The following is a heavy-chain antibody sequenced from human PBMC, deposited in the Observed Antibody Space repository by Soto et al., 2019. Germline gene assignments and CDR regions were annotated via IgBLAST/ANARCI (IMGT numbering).Heavy chain of an antibody. CDR2: ISASGGST. V-gene: IGHV3-23*01. CDR1: GYTFTGYY. J-gene: IGHJ4*02. CDR3: AKVLSSGSYSGALEY. D-gene: IGHD1-26*01. Sequence: ASVKVSCKASGYTFTGYYLHWVRQAPGKGLEWASAISASGGSTYADSVKGRFTISRDNSKNTLYLQMNSLRVEDTAVYYCAKVLSSGSYSGALEYWGQGALVTVSS.